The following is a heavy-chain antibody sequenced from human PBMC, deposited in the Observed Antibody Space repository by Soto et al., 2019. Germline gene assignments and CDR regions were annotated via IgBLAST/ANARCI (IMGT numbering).Heavy chain of an antibody. J-gene: IGHJ4*02. V-gene: IGHV4-59*08. CDR3: ARRYGYRFDY. D-gene: IGHD5-18*01. Sequence: QVQLQESGPGLVKPSETLSLTCTVSGGSISSYYWSWIRQPPGKGLEGIGYIYYSGTTNYNPSLKSRVTISEDTSKNQLSLKLRSVTAADTAVYYCARRYGYRFDYWGQGTLVTVSS. CDR2: IYYSGTT. CDR1: GGSISSYY.